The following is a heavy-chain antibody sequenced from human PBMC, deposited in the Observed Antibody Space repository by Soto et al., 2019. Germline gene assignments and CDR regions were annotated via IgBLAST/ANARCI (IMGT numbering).Heavy chain of an antibody. J-gene: IGHJ4*02. D-gene: IGHD3-9*01. V-gene: IGHV4-30-4*01. Sequence: PSETLSLTCTVSGGSISSGDYYWSWIRQPPGKGLEWIGYIYYSGSTYYNPSLKSRVTISVDTSKNQFSLKLSSVTAADTAVYYCARDGDILTGYPSYYFDYWGQGTLVTVSS. CDR2: IYYSGST. CDR1: GGSISSGDYY. CDR3: ARDGDILTGYPSYYFDY.